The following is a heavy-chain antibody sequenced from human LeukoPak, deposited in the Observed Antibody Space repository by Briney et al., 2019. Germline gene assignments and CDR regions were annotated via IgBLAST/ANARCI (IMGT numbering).Heavy chain of an antibody. CDR3: ARAAARAYYFDY. J-gene: IGHJ4*02. CDR2: INHSGST. CDR1: GGSFSGYY. V-gene: IGHV4-34*01. D-gene: IGHD6-13*01. Sequence: PSETLSLTCAVYGGSFSGYYWSWIRQPPGKGLEWTGEINHSGSTNYNPSLKSRVTISVDTSKNQFSLKLSSVTAADTAVYYCARAAARAYYFDYWGQGTLVTVSS.